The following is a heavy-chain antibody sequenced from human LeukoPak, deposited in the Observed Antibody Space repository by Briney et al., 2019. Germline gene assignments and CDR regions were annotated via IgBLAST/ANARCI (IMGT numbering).Heavy chain of an antibody. D-gene: IGHD2-2*02. V-gene: IGHV3-23*01. Sequence: PGGSLRLSCAASGFTFSSYAMSRVRQAPGKGLEWVSAISGSGGSTYYADSVKGRFTISRDNSKNTLYLQMNSLRAEDTAVYYCAKLGYCSSTSCYNNWFDPWGQGTLVTVSS. J-gene: IGHJ5*02. CDR1: GFTFSSYA. CDR3: AKLGYCSSTSCYNNWFDP. CDR2: ISGSGGST.